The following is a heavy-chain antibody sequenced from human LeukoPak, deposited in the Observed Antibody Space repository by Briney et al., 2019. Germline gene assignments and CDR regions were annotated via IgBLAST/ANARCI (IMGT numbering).Heavy chain of an antibody. V-gene: IGHV4-59*12. Sequence: SETLSLTCTVSGGSISSYYWSWIRQPPGKGLEWIGYIYYSGSTNYNPSLKSRVTISVDTSKNQFSLKLSSVTAADTAVYYCARTRELMVRGAEGAYYYYYYMDVWGKGTTVTVSS. J-gene: IGHJ6*03. D-gene: IGHD3-10*01. CDR3: ARTRELMVRGAEGAYYYYYYMDV. CDR1: GGSISSYY. CDR2: IYYSGST.